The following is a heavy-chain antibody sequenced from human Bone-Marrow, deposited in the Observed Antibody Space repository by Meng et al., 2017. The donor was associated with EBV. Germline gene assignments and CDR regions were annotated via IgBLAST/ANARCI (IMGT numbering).Heavy chain of an antibody. V-gene: IGHV3-48*04. CDR2: ISSSGSTI. CDR1: GCNLSSYW. Sequence: EVQVMESGGGLVQPGGSLSVSCAASGCNLSSYWVHWVRQAPGKGLEWVSYISSSGSTIYYADSVKGRFTISRDNAKNSLYLQMNSLRAEDTAVYYCARDPIPGDYYDYWGQGTLVTVSS. CDR3: ARDPIPGDYYDY. J-gene: IGHJ4*02.